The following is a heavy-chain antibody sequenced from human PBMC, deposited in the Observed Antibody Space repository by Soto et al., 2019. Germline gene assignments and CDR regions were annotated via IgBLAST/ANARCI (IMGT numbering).Heavy chain of an antibody. CDR2: ISGSGGST. CDR3: AKPPSTYDFWSGYSNYYYYMDV. J-gene: IGHJ6*03. V-gene: IGHV3-23*01. D-gene: IGHD3-3*01. CDR1: GFTFSSYA. Sequence: GGSLRLSCAASGFTFSSYAMSWVRQAPGKGLEWVSAISGSGGSTYYADSVKGRFTISRDNSKNTLYLQMNSLRAEDTAVYYCAKPPSTYDFWSGYSNYYYYMDVWGKGTTVTVSS.